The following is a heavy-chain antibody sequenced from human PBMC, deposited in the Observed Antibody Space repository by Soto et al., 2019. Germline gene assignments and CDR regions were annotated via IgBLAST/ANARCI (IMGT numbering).Heavy chain of an antibody. CDR3: ASDATKAYYYDRRGMCSPFYY. D-gene: IGHD3-22*01. J-gene: IGHJ4*02. V-gene: IGHV3-33*05. Sequence: QVQLVESGGGVVQPGRSLRLSCAASGFTFSKFGMHWVRQAPGKGLEWLAVISFDGSTKYHADSVKGRFTVSRDNSKNTPYLQMNSLRADDTEGYHGASDATKAYYYDRRGMCSPFYYWGQGTLVTVSS. CDR1: GFTFSKFG. CDR2: ISFDGSTK.